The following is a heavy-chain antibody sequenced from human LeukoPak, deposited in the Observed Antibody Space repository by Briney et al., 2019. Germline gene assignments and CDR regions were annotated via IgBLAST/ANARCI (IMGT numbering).Heavy chain of an antibody. CDR3: ARAPPYCSGGSCYFDY. Sequence: AETLSLTCTVSGGSIRSYYWSWIRQPPGKGLEWIGHIYYSGNTNYNPALRSRSTIALNIYKNHISLKQSSVTAADTAVYYCARAPPYCSGGSCYFDYWGQGTLVTVSS. CDR1: GGSIRSYY. CDR2: IYYSGNT. J-gene: IGHJ4*02. D-gene: IGHD2-15*01. V-gene: IGHV4-59*01.